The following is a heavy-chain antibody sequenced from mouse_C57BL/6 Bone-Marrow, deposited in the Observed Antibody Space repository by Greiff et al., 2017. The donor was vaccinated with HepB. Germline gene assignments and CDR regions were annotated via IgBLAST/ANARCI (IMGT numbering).Heavy chain of an antibody. D-gene: IGHD1-1*01. V-gene: IGHV1-52*01. CDR1: GYTFTSYW. Sequence: QVQLQQPGAELVRPGSSVKLSCKASGYTFTSYWMHWVKQRPIQGLEWIGNIDPSDSETHYNQKFKDKATLTVDKSSSTAYMQLSSLTSEDSAVYYCARSIYYGCSYFDYWGQGTTLTVSS. J-gene: IGHJ2*01. CDR3: ARSIYYGCSYFDY. CDR2: IDPSDSET.